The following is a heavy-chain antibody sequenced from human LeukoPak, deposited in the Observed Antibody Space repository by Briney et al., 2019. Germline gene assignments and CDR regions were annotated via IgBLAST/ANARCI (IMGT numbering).Heavy chain of an antibody. Sequence: ASVKVSCKASGYTFTNYDVNWVRQAPGQGLEWMGWISAYNGNTNYAQKLQGRVTMTTDTSTSTAYMELRSLRSDDTAVYYCARGYGGYSYGMDVWGQGTTVTVSS. CDR1: GYTFTNYD. CDR2: ISAYNGNT. CDR3: ARGYGGYSYGMDV. J-gene: IGHJ6*02. V-gene: IGHV1-18*01. D-gene: IGHD4-23*01.